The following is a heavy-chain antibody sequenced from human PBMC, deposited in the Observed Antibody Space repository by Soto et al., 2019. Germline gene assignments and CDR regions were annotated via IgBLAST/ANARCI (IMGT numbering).Heavy chain of an antibody. V-gene: IGHV3-23*01. J-gene: IGHJ1*01. CDR1: GFTFSSYA. CDR3: ASPYCSGGSCYLTEYFQH. D-gene: IGHD2-15*01. CDR2: ISGSGVSA. Sequence: GGSLRLSCAASGFTFSSYAMTWVRQAPGKGLEYVSTISGSGVSAYYADSVKGRFTISRDNSKNTLYLQMNSLRDEDTAVYYCASPYCSGGSCYLTEYFQHWGQGTLVTVSS.